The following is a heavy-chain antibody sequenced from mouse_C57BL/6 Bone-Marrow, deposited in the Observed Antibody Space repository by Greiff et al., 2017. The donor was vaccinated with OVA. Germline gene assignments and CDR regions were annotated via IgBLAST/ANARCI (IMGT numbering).Heavy chain of an antibody. CDR1: GFSLTSYG. CDR2: IWRGGST. CDR3: AKGDVNYEEDYFDY. V-gene: IGHV2-5*01. Sequence: QVQLTESGPGLVQPSQSLSITCTVSGFSLTSYGVHWVRQSPGKGLEWLGVIWRGGSTDYNAAFMSRLSITKDNSKLQVFCKMNSLQADDTSIYYCAKGDVNYEEDYFDYWGQGTTLTVSS. D-gene: IGHD1-1*01. J-gene: IGHJ2*01.